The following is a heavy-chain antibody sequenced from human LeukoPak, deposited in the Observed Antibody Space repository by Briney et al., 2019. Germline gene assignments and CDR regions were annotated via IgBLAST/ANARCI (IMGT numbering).Heavy chain of an antibody. CDR2: ISYDGRNT. J-gene: IGHJ4*02. V-gene: IGHV3-30*06. CDR3: AKDRLVVAPAAMTSNFDY. Sequence: GRSLRLSCAASGFTFSSYGMHWVRQAPGKGLEWLAVISYDGRNTYYADSVKGRLTISRDNSKNTLFLQMNSLRGEDTAVYYCAKDRLVVAPAAMTSNFDYWGQGTLVTVSS. D-gene: IGHD2-2*01. CDR1: GFTFSSYG.